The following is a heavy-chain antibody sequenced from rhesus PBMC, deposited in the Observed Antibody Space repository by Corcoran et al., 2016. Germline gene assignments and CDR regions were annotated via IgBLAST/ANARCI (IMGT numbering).Heavy chain of an antibody. J-gene: IGHJ4*01. CDR2: IYSNRENT. V-gene: IGHV4S12*01. D-gene: IGHD5-24*01. CDR3: AREAAGTVVDY. CDR1: GCTIRSGYYY. Sequence: QVQLQESGPGVVKPSETLSLTCAVSGCTIRSGYYYWSWIRQPPGKGMEWIGGIYSNRENTNYNPTLKSRVTISKDTSKNQFSLKLSSVTATDTAVYYCAREAAGTVVDYWGQGVLVTVSS.